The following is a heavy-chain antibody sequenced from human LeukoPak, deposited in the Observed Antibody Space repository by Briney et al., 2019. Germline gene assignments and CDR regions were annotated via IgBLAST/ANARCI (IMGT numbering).Heavy chain of an antibody. CDR1: GFTFSTFA. CDR3: ATYRPVLLPFES. V-gene: IGHV3-23*01. Sequence: PGGSLRLSCAASGFTFSTFAMIWVRQPPGKGLEWVSSIFPSGGEIHYADSVRGRFTISRDNSKSTLSLQMNSLRAEDTAIYYFATYRPVLLPFESWGQGTLVTVSS. CDR2: IFPSGGEI. D-gene: IGHD2-8*02. J-gene: IGHJ4*02.